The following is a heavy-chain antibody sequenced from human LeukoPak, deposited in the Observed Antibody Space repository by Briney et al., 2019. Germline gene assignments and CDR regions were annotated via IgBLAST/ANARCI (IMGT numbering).Heavy chain of an antibody. Sequence: PGGSLRLSCAASGFTFSSYEMNWVRQAPGKGLERVSYISSGSTIYDADSVKGRFTISRDNAKNSLYLQMNSLRAEDTAVYYCARESIAVAGAPFDYWGQGTLVTVSP. V-gene: IGHV3-48*03. CDR2: ISSGSTI. J-gene: IGHJ4*02. CDR3: ARESIAVAGAPFDY. D-gene: IGHD6-19*01. CDR1: GFTFSSYE.